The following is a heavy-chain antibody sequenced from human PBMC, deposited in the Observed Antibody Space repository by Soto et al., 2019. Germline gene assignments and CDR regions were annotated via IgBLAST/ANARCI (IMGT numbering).Heavy chain of an antibody. CDR1: GYTFTSYY. CDR2: INPSGGST. Sequence: ASVKVSCKASGYTFTSYYMHWVRQAPGQGLEWMGIINPSGGSTSYAQKFQGRVTMTRDTSTSTVYMELSSLRSEDTAVYYCAGPSFGESRYYYYYMDVWGNGTTVTVSS. D-gene: IGHD3-10*01. J-gene: IGHJ6*03. CDR3: AGPSFGESRYYYYYMDV. V-gene: IGHV1-46*01.